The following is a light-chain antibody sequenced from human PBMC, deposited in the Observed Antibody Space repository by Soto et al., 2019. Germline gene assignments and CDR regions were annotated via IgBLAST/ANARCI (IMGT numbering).Light chain of an antibody. J-gene: IGKJ2*01. CDR2: GAS. CDR1: RSVSASY. Sequence: EIVVTQSPGTLSLSPGERATLSCRASRSVSASYLDWYQQKPCRAPRLLIYGASSRATAFPDRVSGSGSGTDFTLTVSRLEPEDSAVDYCQQYDTSATFGQGTKLEI. CDR3: QQYDTSAT. V-gene: IGKV3-20*01.